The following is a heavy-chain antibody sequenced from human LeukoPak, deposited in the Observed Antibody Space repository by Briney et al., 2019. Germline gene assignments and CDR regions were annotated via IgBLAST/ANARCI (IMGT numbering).Heavy chain of an antibody. CDR2: IYWDDDK. D-gene: IGHD1/OR15-1a*01. J-gene: IGHJ4*02. CDR3: AHRRPGHLTGWDNSYFDN. Sequence: SGPTLVNPTQTLTLTCTFSGFSLYSSGVGVGWIRQPPGKALEWLAVIYWDDDKRYNPSLRSRLTMSKDASKSQVFLVMSNMDPVDTATYYCAHRRPGHLTGWDNSYFDNWGPGTLVTVSS. V-gene: IGHV2-5*02. CDR1: GFSLYSSGVG.